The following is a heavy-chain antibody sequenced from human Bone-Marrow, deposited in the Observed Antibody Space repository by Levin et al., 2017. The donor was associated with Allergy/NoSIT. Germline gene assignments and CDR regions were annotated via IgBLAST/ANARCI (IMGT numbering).Heavy chain of an antibody. J-gene: IGHJ6*02. CDR2: ISSSGSTI. V-gene: IGHV3-48*03. CDR3: ASGGSSWPRRQIYYYGMDV. Sequence: SCAASGFTFSSYEMNWVRQAPGKGLEWVSYISSSGSTIYYADSVKGRFTISRDNAKNSLYLQMNSLRAEDTAVYYCASGGSSWPRRQIYYYGMDVWGQGTTVTVSS. D-gene: IGHD4-23*01. CDR1: GFTFSSYE.